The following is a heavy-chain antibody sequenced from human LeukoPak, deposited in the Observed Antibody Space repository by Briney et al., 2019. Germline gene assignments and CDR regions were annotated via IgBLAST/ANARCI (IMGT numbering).Heavy chain of an antibody. Sequence: GGSLRLTCAASGFTFSSYSMNWVRQAPGKGLEWVSYISSSSSTIYYADSVKGRFTISRDNAENSLYLQMNSLGAEDTAVYYCARDLTYCSGGSFICYYYYGMDVWGQGTTVTVSS. D-gene: IGHD2-15*01. CDR1: GFTFSSYS. V-gene: IGHV3-48*01. J-gene: IGHJ6*02. CDR3: ARDLTYCSGGSFICYYYYGMDV. CDR2: ISSSSSTI.